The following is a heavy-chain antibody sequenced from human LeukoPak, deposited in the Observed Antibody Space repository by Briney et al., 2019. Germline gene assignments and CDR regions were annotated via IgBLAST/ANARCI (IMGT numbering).Heavy chain of an antibody. CDR3: ARATRFLEAGDYFDY. J-gene: IGHJ4*02. V-gene: IGHV1-24*01. CDR2: FDPEDGET. Sequence: VASVKVSCKVSGYTLTELSMHWVRQAPGKGLEWMGGFDPEDGETIYAQKFQGRVTMTEDTSTDTAYMELSSLRSEDTAVYYCARATRFLEAGDYFDYWGQGTLIIVSS. CDR1: GYTLTELS. D-gene: IGHD3-3*01.